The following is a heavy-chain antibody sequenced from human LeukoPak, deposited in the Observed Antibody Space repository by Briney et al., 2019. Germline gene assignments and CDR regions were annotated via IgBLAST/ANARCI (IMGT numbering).Heavy chain of an antibody. CDR3: ARPKSSGWYGKDAFDI. J-gene: IGHJ3*02. V-gene: IGHV5-51*01. CDR1: GYSFTSYW. CDR2: TYPGDSDT. D-gene: IGHD6-19*01. Sequence: PGESLKISCKGSGYSFTSYWIGWVRQMPGKGLEWMGITYPGDSDTRYSPSFQGQVTISADKSISTAYLQWSSLKASDTAMYYCARPKSSGWYGKDAFDIWGQGTMVTVSS.